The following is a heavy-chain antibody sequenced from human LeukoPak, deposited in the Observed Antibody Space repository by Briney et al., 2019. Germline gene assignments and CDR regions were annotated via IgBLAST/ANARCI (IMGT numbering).Heavy chain of an antibody. CDR3: ARGLTAAFDY. J-gene: IGHJ4*02. CDR1: GGSFSGYY. V-gene: IGHV4-34*01. CDR2: INHSGST. Sequence: SETLSLTCAVYGGSFSGYYWSWIRQPPGKGLEWIGEINHSGSTNYNPSLKSRVTISVDTSKNQFSLRLSSVTAADTAVYYCARGLTAAFDYWGQETLVTVSS. D-gene: IGHD3-9*01.